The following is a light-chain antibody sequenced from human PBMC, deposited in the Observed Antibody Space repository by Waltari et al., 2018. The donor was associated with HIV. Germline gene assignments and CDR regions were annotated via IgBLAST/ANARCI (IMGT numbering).Light chain of an antibody. J-gene: IGLJ2*01. CDR3: QSYDSNLSGL. Sequence: SELTQPPSVSAAPGQRVTISCTGSSSNTGAGYDVHWYQQVPGRPPKVVIYGNSNRPSGVPDRFSGSKSGSSASLVITGLQSEDEADYYCQSYDSNLSGLFGGGTKVTVL. CDR1: SSNTGAGYD. V-gene: IGLV1-40*01. CDR2: GNS.